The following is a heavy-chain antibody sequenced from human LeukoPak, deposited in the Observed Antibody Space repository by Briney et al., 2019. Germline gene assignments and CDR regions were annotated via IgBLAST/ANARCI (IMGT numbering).Heavy chain of an antibody. V-gene: IGHV3-43*01. J-gene: IGHJ3*02. CDR3: ARHDWGPYCAFDI. CDR2: ISRDGGST. D-gene: IGHD3-16*01. Sequence: GGSLRLSCAASGFTFGDDTMHWVRQAPGKGLEWVSLISRDGGSTYYADSVKGRFTISRDNSKNSLYLQMNSLRTEDTALYYCARHDWGPYCAFDIWGQGTMVTVSS. CDR1: GFTFGDDT.